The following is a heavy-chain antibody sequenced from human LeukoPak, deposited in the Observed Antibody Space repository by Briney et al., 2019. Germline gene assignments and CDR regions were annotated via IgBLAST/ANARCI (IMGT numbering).Heavy chain of an antibody. CDR1: GGSFSGYY. V-gene: IGHV4-34*01. CDR2: INHSGST. J-gene: IGHJ4*02. D-gene: IGHD6-19*01. Sequence: SSETLSLTCAVYGGSFSGYYWSWVRQPPGKGREWIGEINHSGSTNYNPSLKSRVTIIVDTSKKQFSLKLRSMTAADTAVYYCARASVAGLLSYWGQGTLVTVSS. CDR3: ARASVAGLLSY.